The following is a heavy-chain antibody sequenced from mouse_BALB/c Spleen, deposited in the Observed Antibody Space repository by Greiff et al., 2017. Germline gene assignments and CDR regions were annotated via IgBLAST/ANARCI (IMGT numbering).Heavy chain of an antibody. V-gene: IGHV3-2*02. CDR1: GYSITSDYA. CDR2: ISYSGST. D-gene: IGHD2-4*01. CDR3: AREGVYYDYEGAMDY. J-gene: IGHJ4*01. Sequence: EVKLMESGPGLVKPSQSLSLTCTVTGYSITSDYAWNWIRQFPGNKLEWMGYISYSGSTSYNPSLKSRISITRDTSKNQFFLQLNSVTTEDTATYYCAREGVYYDYEGAMDYWGQGTSVTVSS.